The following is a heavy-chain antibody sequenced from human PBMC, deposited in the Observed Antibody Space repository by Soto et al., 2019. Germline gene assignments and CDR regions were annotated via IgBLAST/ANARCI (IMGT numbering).Heavy chain of an antibody. CDR1: GGSIRSGSNY. Sequence: QLQLQESGPRLVKPSETLSLICSVSGGSIRSGSNYWAWIRQPPGKGLDWIGTVYYNGNTYYNASLKSRVTISADTSKNQFSLKLGSVSAADTAVYYCVRQTIVRGVLSWFDPWGQGTLVTVSS. J-gene: IGHJ5*02. D-gene: IGHD3-10*01. CDR3: VRQTIVRGVLSWFDP. CDR2: VYYNGNT. V-gene: IGHV4-39*01.